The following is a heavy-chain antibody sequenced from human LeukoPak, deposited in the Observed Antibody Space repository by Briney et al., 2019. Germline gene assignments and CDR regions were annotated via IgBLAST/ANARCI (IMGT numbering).Heavy chain of an antibody. CDR2: IYYSGGT. CDR3: ARRGGAAAGVFDY. J-gene: IGHJ4*02. CDR1: GGSISSYY. D-gene: IGHD6-13*01. V-gene: IGHV4-59*08. Sequence: PSQTLSLTCTVPGGSISSYYWSWIRQPPGKGLEWIGYIYYSGGTNYNPSLKSRVTISVDKSKNQFSLKLSSVTAADTAVYYCARRGGAAAGVFDYWGQGTLVTVSS.